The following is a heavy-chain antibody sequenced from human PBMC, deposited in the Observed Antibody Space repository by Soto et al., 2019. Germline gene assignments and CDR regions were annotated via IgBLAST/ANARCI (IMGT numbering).Heavy chain of an antibody. V-gene: IGHV1-69*05. CDR3: ATPRSGLLRFLEWLLY. J-gene: IGHJ4*02. D-gene: IGHD3-3*01. CDR2: IIPIFGTA. CDR1: GGTFSSYA. Sequence: QVQLVQSGAEVKKPGSSVNVSCKASGGTFSSYAISWVRQAPGQGLEWMGGIIPIFGTANYAQKFQGRVTITTDESTSTAYMELSSLRSEDTAVYYCATPRSGLLRFLEWLLYWGQGTLVTVSS.